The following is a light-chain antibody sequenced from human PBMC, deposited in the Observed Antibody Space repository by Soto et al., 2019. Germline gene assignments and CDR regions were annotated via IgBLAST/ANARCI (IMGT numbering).Light chain of an antibody. CDR3: PQRSNWPPFT. J-gene: IGKJ3*01. CDR2: DAS. Sequence: EIVLTQSPATLPLSPGERATLSCRASQSVSSYLAWYQQKPGQAPRLLIYDASNRATGIPARFSGSGSGTDFTLTISGLEPADFAVYYCPQRSNWPPFTFRPGTKVDI. V-gene: IGKV3-11*01. CDR1: QSVSSY.